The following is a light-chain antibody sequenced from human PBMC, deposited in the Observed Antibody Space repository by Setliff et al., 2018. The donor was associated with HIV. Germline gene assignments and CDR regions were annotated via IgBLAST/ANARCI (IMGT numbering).Light chain of an antibody. J-gene: IGLJ1*01. V-gene: IGLV1-44*01. CDR1: TSNIGSNS. Sequence: QSVLTQPPAASGTPGQRVTISCSGSTSNIGSNSVNWYQQLPGMAPKLLIYSDNQRPSGVPDRFSGSKSGTSASLAINGLQSEDEADYYCAAWDDSLNGFYVFGTGTRSPS. CDR3: AAWDDSLNGFYV. CDR2: SDN.